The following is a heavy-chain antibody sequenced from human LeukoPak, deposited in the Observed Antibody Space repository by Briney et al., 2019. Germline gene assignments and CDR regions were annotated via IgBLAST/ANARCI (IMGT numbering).Heavy chain of an antibody. CDR2: ISGSGGST. V-gene: IGHV3-23*01. CDR1: GFTFSSYT. CDR3: AKKQPYARITDY. Sequence: GGSLRLSCAASGFTFSSYTMHWVRQAPGKGLEWVSAISGSGGSTYYADSVKGRFTISRDNSKNTLYLQMNSLRAEDTAVYYCAKKQPYARITDYGGRGTLVTVSS. J-gene: IGHJ4*02. D-gene: IGHD1-14*01.